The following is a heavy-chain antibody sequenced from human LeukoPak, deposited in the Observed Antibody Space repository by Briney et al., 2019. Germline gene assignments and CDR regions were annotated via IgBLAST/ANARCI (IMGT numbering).Heavy chain of an antibody. CDR3: ATGKAAGSRNWSDP. D-gene: IGHD3-10*01. Sequence: SETLSLTCAVYGGSFSGNYWSWIRQPPGKGLEWIGEVNHSGSTNYNPSLKSRVTISVDRSKNQFSLKLSSVTAADTAVYYCATGKAAGSRNWSDPWGQGTRVTVSS. CDR1: GGSFSGNY. J-gene: IGHJ5*02. CDR2: VNHSGST. V-gene: IGHV4-34*01.